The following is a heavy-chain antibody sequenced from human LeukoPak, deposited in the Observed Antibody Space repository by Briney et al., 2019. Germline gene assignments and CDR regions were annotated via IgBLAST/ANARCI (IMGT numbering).Heavy chain of an antibody. J-gene: IGHJ6*02. CDR1: GFTFTTSA. D-gene: IGHD3-22*01. CDR3: AAASNYYDRSNYYSYAMDV. V-gene: IGHV1-58*01. Sequence: GTSVKVSCKASGFTFTTSAVQWVRQARGQRLEWIGWIVVGSGNTNHAQKFQERVTITRDMSTSTVYMDLSSQRSEDTAVYYCAAASNYYDRSNYYSYAMDVWGQGTMVTVSS. CDR2: IVVGSGNT.